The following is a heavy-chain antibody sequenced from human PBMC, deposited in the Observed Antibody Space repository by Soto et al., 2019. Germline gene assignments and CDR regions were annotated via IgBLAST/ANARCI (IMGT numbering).Heavy chain of an antibody. CDR2: IWYDGSNK. V-gene: IGHV3-33*01. Sequence: QVQLVESGGGVAQPGRSLRLSCAASGFTFSSYGMHWVRQAPGKGREWVAVIWYDGSNKYYADSVKGRFTISRDNSQITLYLPMNSLRAEDTAVYYCARDQGLCMDVWGQGTTVTVSS. CDR1: GFTFSSYG. J-gene: IGHJ6*02. D-gene: IGHD6-19*01. CDR3: ARDQGLCMDV.